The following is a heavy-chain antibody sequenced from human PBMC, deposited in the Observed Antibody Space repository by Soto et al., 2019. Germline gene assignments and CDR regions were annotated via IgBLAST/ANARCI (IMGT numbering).Heavy chain of an antibody. CDR2: IYYSGST. D-gene: IGHD3-10*01. V-gene: IGHV4-59*01. J-gene: IGHJ3*02. Sequence: SETLSLTCTVSGGSISSYYWSWIRQPPGKGLEWIGYIYYSGSTNYNPSLKSRVTISVDTSKNQFSLKLSSVTAADTAVYYSARDRSPYYYGSGSYSKYVAFDIWGQGTMVTVSS. CDR3: ARDRSPYYYGSGSYSKYVAFDI. CDR1: GGSISSYY.